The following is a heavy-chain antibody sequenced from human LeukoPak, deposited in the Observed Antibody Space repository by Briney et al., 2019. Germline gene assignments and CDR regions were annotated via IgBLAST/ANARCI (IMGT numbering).Heavy chain of an antibody. CDR3: AREETFDYGDYGGVDY. V-gene: IGHV3-7*03. J-gene: IGHJ4*02. CDR2: IKQDGSEK. D-gene: IGHD4-17*01. Sequence: PGGSLRLSCAASGFTFSSYWMHWVRQAPGKGLEWVANIKQDGSEKYYVDSVKGRFTISRDNAKNSLYLQMNSLRAEDTAVYYCAREETFDYGDYGGVDYWGQGTLVTVSS. CDR1: GFTFSSYW.